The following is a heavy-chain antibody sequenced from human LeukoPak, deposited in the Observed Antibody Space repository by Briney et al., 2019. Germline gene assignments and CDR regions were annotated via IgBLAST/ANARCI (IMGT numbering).Heavy chain of an antibody. CDR3: ARDRPADNVLLWFGELRGRTRDDNWFDP. V-gene: IGHV3-21*01. Sequence: GGSLRLSCAASGFTFSSYSMNWVRQAPGKGLEWVSSISSSSSYIYYADSVKGRFTISRDNAKNSQYLQMNSLRAEDTAVYYCARDRPADNVLLWFGELRGRTRDDNWFDPWGQGTLVTVSS. J-gene: IGHJ5*02. CDR2: ISSSSSYI. D-gene: IGHD3-10*01. CDR1: GFTFSSYS.